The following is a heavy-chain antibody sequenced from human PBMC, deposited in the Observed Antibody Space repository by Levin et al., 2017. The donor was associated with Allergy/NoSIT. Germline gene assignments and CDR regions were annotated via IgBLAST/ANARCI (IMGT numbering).Heavy chain of an antibody. Sequence: QAGGSLRLSCAASGFTVSSNYMSWVRQAPGKGLEWVSLIYSGGNTNYADSVKGRFIISRDNSKNTLYLQMNSLRAEDTAVYYCAREEGPLDYWGQGTLVTVSS. CDR3: AREEGPLDY. CDR2: IYSGGNT. J-gene: IGHJ4*02. CDR1: GFTVSSNY. V-gene: IGHV3-66*01.